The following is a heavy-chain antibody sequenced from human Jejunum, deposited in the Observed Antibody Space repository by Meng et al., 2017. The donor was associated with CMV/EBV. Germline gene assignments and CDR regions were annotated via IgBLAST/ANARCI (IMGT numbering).Heavy chain of an antibody. D-gene: IGHD5-24*01. V-gene: IGHV1-69*12. CDR2: IIAIFKTP. Sequence: QVQLMQSGAEVKEPGSSMKVSCKSSGGSVNNYAFNWVRQAPGQGLKWMGGIIAIFKTPNYAQKFQGRLTITADESTGTSYMELTSLTSEDTAVYYCARGFLNGYQPFDYWSQGTLVTVSS. CDR1: GGSVNNYA. CDR3: ARGFLNGYQPFDY. J-gene: IGHJ4*02.